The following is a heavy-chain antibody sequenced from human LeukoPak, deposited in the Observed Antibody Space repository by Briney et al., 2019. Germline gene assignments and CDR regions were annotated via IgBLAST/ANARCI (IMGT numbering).Heavy chain of an antibody. D-gene: IGHD5-18*01. CDR3: ARDRYTGVTRYYYYGMDV. CDR2: INAGNGNT. J-gene: IGHJ6*02. CDR1: GYTFTTYA. V-gene: IGHV1-3*01. Sequence: ASVKVSCKASGYTFTTYAMHWVRQAPGQRLEWMGWINAGNGNTKYSQKFQGRVTMTRDTSTSTVYMELSSLRSEDTAVYYCARDRYTGVTRYYYYGMDVWGQGTTVTVSS.